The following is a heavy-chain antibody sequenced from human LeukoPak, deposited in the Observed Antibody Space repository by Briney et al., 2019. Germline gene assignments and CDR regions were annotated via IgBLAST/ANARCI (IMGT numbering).Heavy chain of an antibody. CDR2: IYYSKNT. CDR1: GGSISSSSAY. Sequence: PSETLSLTCTVSGGSISSSSAYWGWIRQPPGKGLEWIGSIYYSKNTYYNPSLKSRVTISADTSKNQFSLTLGSVSATDTAVYYCVRYSSGWRYFDYWGQGTLVTVSS. J-gene: IGHJ4*02. V-gene: IGHV4-39*01. CDR3: VRYSSGWRYFDY. D-gene: IGHD6-19*01.